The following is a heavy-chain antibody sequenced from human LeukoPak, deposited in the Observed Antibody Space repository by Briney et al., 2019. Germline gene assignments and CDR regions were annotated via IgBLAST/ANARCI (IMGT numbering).Heavy chain of an antibody. CDR2: ISWNSGSI. J-gene: IGHJ4*02. CDR3: AKGLVGATTWGFDY. Sequence: PGGSLRLSCAASGFTFDDYAMHWVRQAPGKGLEWVSGISWNSGSIGYADSVKGRFTISRDNAKNSLYLQMNSLRAEDMALYYCAKGLVGATTWGFDYWGQGTLVTVSS. D-gene: IGHD1-26*01. V-gene: IGHV3-9*03. CDR1: GFTFDDYA.